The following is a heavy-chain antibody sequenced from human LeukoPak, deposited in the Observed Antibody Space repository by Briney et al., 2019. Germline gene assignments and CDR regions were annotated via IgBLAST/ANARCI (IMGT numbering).Heavy chain of an antibody. V-gene: IGHV4-34*01. Sequence: SETLSLTCAVYGGSFSGYYWSWIRQPPGKGLEWIGEINHSGSTNYNPSLKSRVTISVDTSKNQFSLQLNSVTPEDTAVYYCARDPGEEFFDYWGQGTLVTVSS. J-gene: IGHJ4*02. CDR2: INHSGST. D-gene: IGHD3-10*01. CDR3: ARDPGEEFFDY. CDR1: GGSFSGYY.